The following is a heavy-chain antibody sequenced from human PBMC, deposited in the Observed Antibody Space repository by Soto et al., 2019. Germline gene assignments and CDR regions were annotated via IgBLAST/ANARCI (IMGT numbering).Heavy chain of an antibody. J-gene: IGHJ2*01. CDR2: IIPALGTA. V-gene: IGHV1-69*08. D-gene: IGHD4-17*01. CDR3: ARPDFGDYWYFDL. CDR1: GGTFSSHT. Sequence: QDQLVQSGAEVKKPGSSVKVSCKASGGTFSSHTFSWVRQAPGQGLEWMGRIIPALGTATYAQKFQGRVTMTAAEAATPVYVALNSLRSEDTAVYYCARPDFGDYWYFDLWGRGTLVTVSS.